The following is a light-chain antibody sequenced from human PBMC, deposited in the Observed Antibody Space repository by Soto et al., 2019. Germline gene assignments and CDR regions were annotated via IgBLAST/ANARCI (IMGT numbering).Light chain of an antibody. J-gene: IGLJ1*01. V-gene: IGLV2-14*01. Sequence: QSVLTQPASVSGSPGQSIAISCTGTSSDVGGYDYVSWYQQQPDKAPKLMIYEVTKRPSGVSNRFSGSKSGNTASLTISGLQAEDEADYYCSSHTSGSTRVFGTGTKATVL. CDR1: SSDVGGYDY. CDR2: EVT. CDR3: SSHTSGSTRV.